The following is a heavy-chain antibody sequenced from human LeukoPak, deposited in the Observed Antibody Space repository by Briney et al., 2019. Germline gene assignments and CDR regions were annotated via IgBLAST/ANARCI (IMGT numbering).Heavy chain of an antibody. V-gene: IGHV1-69*13. Sequence: SVKVSCKASGGTFSSYAISWVRQAPGQGLEWMGGIIPIFGTANYAQKFQGRVTITADESTSTAYMELSSMRSEVTAVYYCACYGSYSPTFDYWGQGTLVTVSS. CDR2: IIPIFGTA. CDR1: GGTFSSYA. J-gene: IGHJ4*02. CDR3: ACYGSYSPTFDY. D-gene: IGHD1-26*01.